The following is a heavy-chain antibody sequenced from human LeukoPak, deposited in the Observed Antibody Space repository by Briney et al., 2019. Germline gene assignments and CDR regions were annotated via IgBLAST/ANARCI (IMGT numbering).Heavy chain of an antibody. CDR1: GVTFSSYE. D-gene: IGHD2-15*01. CDR3: ARGAPYCSGANCMYYFDY. V-gene: IGHV3-48*03. CDR2: ISSSGSTI. J-gene: IGHJ4*02. Sequence: GGSLRLSCAASGVTFSSYEMNWVRQAPGKGLEWVSYISSSGSTIYYADSVKGRFTISRGNAKNSLYLQMNSLRAEDTAVYYCARGAPYCSGANCMYYFDYWGQGTLVTVSS.